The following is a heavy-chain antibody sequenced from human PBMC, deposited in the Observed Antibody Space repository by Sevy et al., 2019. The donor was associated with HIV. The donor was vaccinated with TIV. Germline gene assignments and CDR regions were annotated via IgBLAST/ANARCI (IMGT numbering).Heavy chain of an antibody. CDR3: TTDSKTRGLSALLDY. CDR2: IKSKTDGGTT. D-gene: IGHD3-10*01. Sequence: GGSLRLSCAASGFTFSNAWMSWVRQAPGKGLEWVGRIKSKTDGGTTDYAATVKGRFTISRDDSKNTLYLEMNSLKTEDTAIYYCTTDSKTRGLSALLDYWGQGTLVTVSS. V-gene: IGHV3-15*01. CDR1: GFTFSNAW. J-gene: IGHJ4*02.